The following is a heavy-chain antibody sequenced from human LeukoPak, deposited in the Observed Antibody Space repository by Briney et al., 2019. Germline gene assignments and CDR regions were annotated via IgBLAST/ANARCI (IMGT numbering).Heavy chain of an antibody. CDR3: AREGDCSSTSCSPFDY. CDR1: GFTFSSYA. CDR2: ISYDGSNK. Sequence: PGGSLRLSCAASGFTFSSYAMHWVRQAPGKGLEWVAVISYDGSNKYYADSVKGRFTISRDNSKNTLYLQMNSLRAEDTAVYYCAREGDCSSTSCSPFDYWGQGTLVTVSS. D-gene: IGHD2-2*01. J-gene: IGHJ4*02. V-gene: IGHV3-30*04.